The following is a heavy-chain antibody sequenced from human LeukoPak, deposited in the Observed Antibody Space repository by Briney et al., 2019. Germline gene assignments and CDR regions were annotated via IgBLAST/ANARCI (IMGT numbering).Heavy chain of an antibody. D-gene: IGHD1-26*01. CDR2: INTNTGNP. J-gene: IGHJ4*02. CDR1: GYTFTSYA. Sequence: GASVKVSCKASGYTFTSYAMNWVRQAPGQGLEWMGWINTNTGNPTYAQGFTGRFVFSLDTSVSTAYPQISSLKAEDTAVYYCARSFSGSFRGASPGYWGQGTLVTVSS. CDR3: ARSFSGSFRGASPGY. V-gene: IGHV7-4-1*02.